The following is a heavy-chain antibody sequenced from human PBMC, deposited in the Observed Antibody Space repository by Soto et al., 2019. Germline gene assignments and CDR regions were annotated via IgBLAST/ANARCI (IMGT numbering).Heavy chain of an antibody. D-gene: IGHD1-26*01. CDR1: GFTFSSYS. CDR2: ITSTSYTI. V-gene: IGHV3-48*02. Sequence: EVQLVESGGGLVQPGGSLRLSCAASGFTFSSYSMNWVRQAAGKGLEWVSYITSTSYTIYYADSVRGRFTISRDNAKNSLYLQMNRLRDEDSAVYYCARGEVGAPTDLKSLFDYWGQGTVVTVCS. J-gene: IGHJ4*02. CDR3: ARGEVGAPTDLKSLFDY.